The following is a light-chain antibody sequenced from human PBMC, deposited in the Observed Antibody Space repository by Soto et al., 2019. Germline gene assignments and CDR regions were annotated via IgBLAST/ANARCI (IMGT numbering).Light chain of an antibody. CDR2: DAS. CDR3: QQYHSYWT. CDR1: QSISSW. Sequence: IQMTHSPSTLSASLGDRVTITFRASQSISSWLAWYQQKPGKAPKLLIYDASSLESGVPQRFSGSGSGTEFTLTISSLQTDDFSTYYCQQYHSYWTFGQGTKVDIK. V-gene: IGKV1-5*01. J-gene: IGKJ1*01.